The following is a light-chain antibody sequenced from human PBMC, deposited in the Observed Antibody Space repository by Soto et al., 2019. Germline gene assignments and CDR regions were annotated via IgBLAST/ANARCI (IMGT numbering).Light chain of an antibody. CDR2: SNN. V-gene: IGLV1-44*01. CDR3: HQYVTSPT. J-gene: IGLJ1*01. Sequence: QSVLTQPPSASGTPGQRVTISCSGSSSNIGSNTVNWYQQLPGTAPKLLIYSNNQRPSGVPDRFSGSKSGTSVSLAISRLEPEDFAVYHCHQYVTSPTFGPGTKV. CDR1: SSNIGSNT.